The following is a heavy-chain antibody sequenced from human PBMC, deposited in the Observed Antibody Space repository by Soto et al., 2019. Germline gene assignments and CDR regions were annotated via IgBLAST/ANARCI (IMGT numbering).Heavy chain of an antibody. V-gene: IGHV1-2*02. J-gene: IGHJ5*02. CDR3: ARHTGVIRGPGYTGFDP. CDR1: GYTFSDYY. Sequence: ASVKVSCKASGYTFSDYYVHWVREAPGQGLEWMGWINPSSGGTIYTQRFQGRVTMTRDTSISTVYMELSRLTSDDTAVYYCARHTGVIRGPGYTGFDPLGQGSLLNLSS. CDR2: INPSSGGT. D-gene: IGHD1-1*01.